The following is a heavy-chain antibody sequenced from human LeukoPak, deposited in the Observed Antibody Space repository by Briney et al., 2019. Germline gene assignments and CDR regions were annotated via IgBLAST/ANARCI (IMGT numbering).Heavy chain of an antibody. J-gene: IGHJ6*03. CDR2: TSAYNGNT. CDR3: ARVCITMVRGVISDYYMDV. D-gene: IGHD3-10*01. V-gene: IGHV1-18*01. Sequence: ASVKVSCKASGYTFTSYGISWVRQAPGQGLEWMGWTSAYNGNTNYAQKLQGRVTMTTDTSTSTAYMELRSLRSDDTAVYYCARVCITMVRGVISDYYMDVWGKGTTVTVSS. CDR1: GYTFTSYG.